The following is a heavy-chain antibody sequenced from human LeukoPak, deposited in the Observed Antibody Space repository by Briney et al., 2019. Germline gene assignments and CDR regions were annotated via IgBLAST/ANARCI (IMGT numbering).Heavy chain of an antibody. CDR3: AKDSGQMGKYYYYYKDV. CDR2: IIPIFGTA. J-gene: IGHJ6*03. V-gene: IGHV1-69*13. CDR1: GGTFSSYA. D-gene: IGHD3-10*01. Sequence: ASVKVSCKASGGTFSSYAISWVRQAPGQGLEWMGGIIPIFGTANYAQKFQGRVTITADESTSTAYMELSSLRPEDTAVYYCAKDSGQMGKYYYYYKDVWGKGTTVTISS.